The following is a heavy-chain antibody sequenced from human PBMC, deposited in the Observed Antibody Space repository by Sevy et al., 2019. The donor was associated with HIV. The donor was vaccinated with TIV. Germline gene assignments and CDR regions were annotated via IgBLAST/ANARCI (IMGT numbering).Heavy chain of an antibody. CDR2: IYYSGST. J-gene: IGHJ6*02. D-gene: IGHD6-6*01. V-gene: IGHV4-30-4*01. Sequence: SETLSVTCTVSGGSISSGEYYWSWIRQPPGKGLEWIGYIYYSGSTYYNPSLKSRVTISVDTSKNQFSLKLSSVTAADTAVYYCARDLGGGSSQNYYGIDVRGQGTTVTVSS. CDR3: ARDLGGGSSQNYYGIDV. CDR1: GGSISSGEYY.